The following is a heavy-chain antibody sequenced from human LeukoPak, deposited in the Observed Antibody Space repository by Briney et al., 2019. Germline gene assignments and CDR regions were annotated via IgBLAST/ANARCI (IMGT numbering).Heavy chain of an antibody. CDR2: ISAYNGNT. CDR1: GYTFTTSY. V-gene: IGHV1-18*04. CDR3: ARDGTGYSSGWLDY. Sequence: ASVKASCKTSGYTFTTSYLHWVRQAPGQGLEWWGWISAYNGNTKYAQKLQGRVTMTTDTSTSTAYIELRSLRSDDTAVYYWARDGTGYSSGWLDYWGQGTLVTVSS. J-gene: IGHJ4*02. D-gene: IGHD6-19*01.